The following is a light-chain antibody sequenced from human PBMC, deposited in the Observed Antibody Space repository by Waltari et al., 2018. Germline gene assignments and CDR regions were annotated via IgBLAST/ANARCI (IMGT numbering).Light chain of an antibody. Sequence: EIVLTQSPGTLSLSPGERATLSCRASQSVSRALACYQQNPGQAPRLLIYGASNRATGIPDRFSGSGSGRDFSLIISRLEPEDFAVYYCQHYVSLPVTFGQGSKV. CDR2: GAS. CDR3: QHYVSLPVT. J-gene: IGKJ1*01. V-gene: IGKV3-20*01. CDR1: QSVSRA.